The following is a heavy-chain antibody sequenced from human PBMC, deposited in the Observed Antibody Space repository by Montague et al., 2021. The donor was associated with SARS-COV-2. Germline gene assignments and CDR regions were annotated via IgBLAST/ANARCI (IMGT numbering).Heavy chain of an antibody. D-gene: IGHD5-12*01. CDR3: AHRPTLYSGYVASPFDP. CDR1: GFSLSTSGVG. CDR2: IYWDDDK. J-gene: IGHJ5*02. V-gene: IGHV2-5*02. Sequence: PALVKPTQTLTLTCTFSGFSLSTSGVGVGWIRQPPGKALEWLAFIYWDDDKRYSPSLKSRLTITKDTSKNQVVLTMTNMDPVDTATYYCAHRPTLYSGYVASPFDPWGQGTLVTVSS.